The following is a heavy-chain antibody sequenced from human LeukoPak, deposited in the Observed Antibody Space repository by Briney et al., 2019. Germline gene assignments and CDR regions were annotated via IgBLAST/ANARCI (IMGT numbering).Heavy chain of an antibody. CDR3: AKGGYYFDY. J-gene: IGHJ4*02. CDR1: GFTFSSYG. V-gene: IGHV3-23*01. CDR2: ITNSGDST. Sequence: GGSLRLSCAASGFTFSSYGLSWVRQAPGKGLEWVSSITNSGDSTYYADSVKGRFTISRDDSKNTVFLQMNSLRAEDTAVYYCAKGGYYFDYWGQGTLVTVSS. D-gene: IGHD2-15*01.